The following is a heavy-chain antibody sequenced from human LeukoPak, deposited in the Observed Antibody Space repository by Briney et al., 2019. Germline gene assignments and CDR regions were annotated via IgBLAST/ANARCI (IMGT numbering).Heavy chain of an antibody. D-gene: IGHD3-22*01. Sequence: SETLSLTCAVYGGSFSGYYWSWIRQPAGKGLEWIGRVSSSGSTNYNPSLKSRVTISVDTSKNQFSLKLSSVTAADTAVYFCARGPYSYDSSGAFDIWGQGTMVTVSS. CDR1: GGSFSGYY. V-gene: IGHV4-59*10. J-gene: IGHJ3*02. CDR2: VSSSGST. CDR3: ARGPYSYDSSGAFDI.